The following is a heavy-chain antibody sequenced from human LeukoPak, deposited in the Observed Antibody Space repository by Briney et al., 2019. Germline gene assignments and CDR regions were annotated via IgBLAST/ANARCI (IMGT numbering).Heavy chain of an antibody. V-gene: IGHV3-21*01. CDR3: VRGDDVGFDF. D-gene: IGHD1-1*01. J-gene: IGHJ4*02. CDR1: GFTFSSYT. CDR2: ISSTTVYI. Sequence: GGSLRLSCAASGFTFSSYTMNWVRQAPGKGLEWVSSISSTTVYIFYAASVKGRFTISRDNAKNSLFLHMNSLRAEDTAIYYCVRGDDVGFDFWGQGTLVTVSS.